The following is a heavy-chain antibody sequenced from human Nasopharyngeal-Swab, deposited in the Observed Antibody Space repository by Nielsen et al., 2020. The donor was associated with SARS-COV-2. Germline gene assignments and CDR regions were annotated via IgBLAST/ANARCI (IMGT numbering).Heavy chain of an antibody. V-gene: IGHV2-70*11. CDR1: GFSLSTSGMC. J-gene: IGHJ6*03. CDR3: ARTLFTVTDYYYYMDV. D-gene: IGHD4-11*01. CDR2: IDWDDDK. Sequence: SGPTLVKPTQTLTLTCTFSGFSLSTSGMCVSWIRQPPGKALEWLARIDWDDDKYYSISLKTRLTISKDTSKNQVVLTMTNMDPVDTATYYCARTLFTVTDYYYYMDVWGKGTTVTVSS.